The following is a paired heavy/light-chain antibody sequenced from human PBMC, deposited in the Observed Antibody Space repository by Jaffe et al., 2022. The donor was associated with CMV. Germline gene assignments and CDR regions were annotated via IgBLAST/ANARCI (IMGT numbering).Light chain of an antibody. CDR3: CSYAGGGSVL. Sequence: QSALTQPASVSGSPGQSITISCTGTSSDVGSYNLVSWYQQHPGKAPKFMIYEVTKRPSGVSYRFSGSKSGNTASLTISGLQAEDEAVYYCCSYAGGGSVLFGGGTKLTVV. CDR2: EVT. CDR1: SSDVGSYNL. V-gene: IGLV2-23*02. J-gene: IGLJ2*01.
Heavy chain of an antibody. CDR3: AREAIAILRGVPCSFDY. J-gene: IGHJ4*02. CDR1: GFTFSSSE. Sequence: EVQLVESGGGLVQPGGSLRLSCVASGFTFSSSEMNWVRQAPGKGLEWVSYIGSSGGTKYYADSARGRFTVSRDNAKNSLYLQMNSLRAEDTAIYYCAREAIAILRGVPCSFDYWGQGTLVTVSS. V-gene: IGHV3-48*03. CDR2: IGSSGGTK. D-gene: IGHD3-10*01.